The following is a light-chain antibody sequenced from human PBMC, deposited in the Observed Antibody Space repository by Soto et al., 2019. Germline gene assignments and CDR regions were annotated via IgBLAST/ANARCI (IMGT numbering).Light chain of an antibody. J-gene: IGKJ1*01. CDR1: QGVNTR. Sequence: EIVLTQSPGTLSLSPGERGTLSCRASQGVNTRLAWYQHRPGQAPRLLIYLTSNRAAGIPARFSGSGSGTDFTLTISDVQPEDFAIYYCHQRQSWPRTFGQGTKVDIK. CDR3: HQRQSWPRT. V-gene: IGKV3-11*01. CDR2: LTS.